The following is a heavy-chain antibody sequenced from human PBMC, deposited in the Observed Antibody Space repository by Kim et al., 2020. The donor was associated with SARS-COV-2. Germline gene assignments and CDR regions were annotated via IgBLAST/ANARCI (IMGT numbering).Heavy chain of an antibody. Sequence: YSDYAVSVKSRRTINPDTSTNQFSLQLNSVTPEDTAVYYCARSKNWGFDYWGQGTLVTISS. CDR2: YS. V-gene: IGHV6-1*01. J-gene: IGHJ4*02. CDR3: ARSKNWGFDY. D-gene: IGHD7-27*01.